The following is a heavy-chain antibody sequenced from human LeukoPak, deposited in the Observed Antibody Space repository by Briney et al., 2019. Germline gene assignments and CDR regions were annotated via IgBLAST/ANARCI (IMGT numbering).Heavy chain of an antibody. CDR2: ISGSGDRT. V-gene: IGHV3-23*01. J-gene: IGHJ4*02. CDR3: AKGRYPGSGSYLSSHDY. D-gene: IGHD3-10*01. CDR1: GFTFDDYG. Sequence: GGSLRLSCAASGFTFDDYGMSWVRQAPGKGLEWVSLISGSGDRTYYADSVKGRFTISRDNSKNTLYLQMNGLRAEDTAVYSCAKGRYPGSGSYLSSHDYWGQGTLVTVSS.